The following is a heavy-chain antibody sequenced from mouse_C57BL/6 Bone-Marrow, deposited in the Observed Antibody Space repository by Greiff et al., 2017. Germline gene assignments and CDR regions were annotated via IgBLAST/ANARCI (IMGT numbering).Heavy chain of an antibody. CDR2: IDPSDSYT. V-gene: IGHV1-69*01. CDR1: GYTFTSYW. CDR3: ARTLYSNYGAY. D-gene: IGHD2-5*01. J-gene: IGHJ3*01. Sequence: QVQLQQPGAELVMPGASVKLSCKASGYTFTSYWMHWVKQRPGQGLEWIGEIDPSDSYTTYNQKFKGKSTLTVDKPSSTAYMQLSSLTSEDSAVYYCARTLYSNYGAYWGQGTLVTVSA.